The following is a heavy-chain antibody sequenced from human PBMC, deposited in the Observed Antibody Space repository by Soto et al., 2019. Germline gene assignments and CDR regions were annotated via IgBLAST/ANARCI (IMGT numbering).Heavy chain of an antibody. CDR3: AKGRCSGGRCYSRFDY. CDR2: ISDSGDST. J-gene: IGHJ4*02. CDR1: GFTFNSYA. V-gene: IGHV3-23*01. Sequence: PGGSLRLSCAASGFTFNSYAMSWVRQAPGKGLEWVSAISDSGDSTYHAGPVKGRFTISRDNSKNTLYLEMNSLRAEDTALYYCAKGRCSGGRCYSRFDYWGQGTLVTVS. D-gene: IGHD2-15*01.